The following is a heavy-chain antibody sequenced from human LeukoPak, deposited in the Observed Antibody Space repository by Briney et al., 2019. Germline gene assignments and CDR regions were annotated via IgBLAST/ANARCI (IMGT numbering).Heavy chain of an antibody. CDR2: IYYSGST. J-gene: IGHJ6*03. V-gene: IGHV4-39*07. D-gene: IGHD6-19*01. CDR3: ARDGVSGSGWYGYYYYMDV. CDR1: GGSISSSSYY. Sequence: PSETLSLTCTVSGGSISSSSYYWGWIRQPPGKGLEWIGSIYYSGSTYYNPSLKSRVTISVDTSKNQFSLKLSSVTAADTAVYYCARDGVSGSGWYGYYYYMDVWGKGTTVTISS.